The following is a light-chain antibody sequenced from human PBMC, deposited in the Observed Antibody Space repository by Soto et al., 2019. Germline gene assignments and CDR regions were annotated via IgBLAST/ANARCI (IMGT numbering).Light chain of an antibody. V-gene: IGKV1-5*03. CDR2: KAS. J-gene: IGKJ4*01. CDR1: QSISSW. Sequence: DIQMTQSPATLSASVGDRVTITCRASQSISSWLAWYQQKPGKAPKLLIYKASSLESGVPSRFSGSGSGTEITLTISSLQPDDFATYYCQQYNSYTTPTFGGGTKV. CDR3: QQYNSYTTPT.